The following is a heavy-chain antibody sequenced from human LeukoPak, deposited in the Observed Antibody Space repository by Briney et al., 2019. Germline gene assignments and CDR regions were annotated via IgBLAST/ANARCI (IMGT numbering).Heavy chain of an antibody. CDR1: GFTFSSYW. V-gene: IGHV3-7*01. CDR2: IKQDGSEN. CDR3: ARDSRDGHNRLDY. Sequence: GGSLRLSCAASGFTFSSYWMSWVRQAPGKGLEWVANIKQDGSENYYVDSVKGRFTISRDNAKNSLYLQMNSLRAEDTAVYYCARDSRDGHNRLDYWGQGTLVTVSS. J-gene: IGHJ4*02. D-gene: IGHD5-24*01.